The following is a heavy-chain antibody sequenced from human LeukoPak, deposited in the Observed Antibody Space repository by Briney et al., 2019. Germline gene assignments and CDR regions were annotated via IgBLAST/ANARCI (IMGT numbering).Heavy chain of an antibody. CDR2: ISWNSGSI. Sequence: PGGSLRLSCAASGFTFDDYAMHWVRQAPGKGLEWVSGISWNSGSIGYADSVKGRFTISRDNAKNSLYLQMNSLRAEDTALYYCAKAEGYGPPRVLVDVWGKGTTVTISS. J-gene: IGHJ6*04. V-gene: IGHV3-9*01. CDR3: AKAEGYGPPRVLVDV. D-gene: IGHD5-18*01. CDR1: GFTFDDYA.